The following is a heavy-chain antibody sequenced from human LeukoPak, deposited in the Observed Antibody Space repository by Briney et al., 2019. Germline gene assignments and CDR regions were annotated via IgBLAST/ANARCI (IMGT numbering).Heavy chain of an antibody. V-gene: IGHV3-23*01. D-gene: IGHD3-3*01. J-gene: IGHJ4*02. CDR1: GFTISRNA. CDR3: AKAELGVDTFFDY. CDR2: ISVSGGST. Sequence: GGSLRLSCAVSGFTISRNAMIWVRQAPGKGLEWVSAISVSGGSTYYADSVKGRFTISRDNSKRTLFLQMNSLRAEDTAFYYCAKAELGVDTFFDYWGQGTLVTVSS.